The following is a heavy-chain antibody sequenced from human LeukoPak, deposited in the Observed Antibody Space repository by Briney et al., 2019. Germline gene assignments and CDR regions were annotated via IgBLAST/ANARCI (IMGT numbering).Heavy chain of an antibody. D-gene: IGHD4-17*01. Sequence: GGSLRLSCAASGFTFGTYWMHWVRQGPGKGLEWVGRIKSKTDGGTTDYAAPVKGRFTISRDDSKNTLYLQMNSLKTEDTAVYYCTTESGDYFDYWGQGTLVTVSS. CDR3: TTESGDYFDY. CDR1: GFTFGTYW. J-gene: IGHJ4*02. CDR2: IKSKTDGGTT. V-gene: IGHV3-15*01.